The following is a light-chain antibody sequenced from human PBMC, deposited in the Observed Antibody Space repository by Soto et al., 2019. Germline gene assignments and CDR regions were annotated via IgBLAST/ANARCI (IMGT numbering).Light chain of an antibody. CDR3: QQYNSWPRT. CDR1: QSISSN. V-gene: IGKV3-15*01. Sequence: EIVMTQSPATLSVSPGERATLSCRASQSISSNLAWYQQKPGQAPRLLIYGASTRATGIPASSSGSGSGTEFTLTISSLQSEDFAVYYCQQYNSWPRTFGQGTKVDIK. CDR2: GAS. J-gene: IGKJ1*01.